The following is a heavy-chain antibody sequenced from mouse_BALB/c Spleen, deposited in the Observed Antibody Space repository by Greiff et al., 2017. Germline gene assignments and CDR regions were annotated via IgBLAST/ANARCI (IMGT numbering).Heavy chain of an antibody. CDR3: ARSYGSSYYAMDY. Sequence: VQLQQSGAELVRSGASVKLSCTASGFNIKDYYMHWVKQRPEQGLEWIGWIDPENGDTEYAPKFKGKATLTADKSSSTAYMQLSSLTSEDSAVYFCARSYGSSYYAMDYWGQGTSVTVSS. V-gene: IGHV14-4*02. CDR2: IDPENGDT. J-gene: IGHJ4*01. CDR1: GFNIKDYY. D-gene: IGHD1-1*01.